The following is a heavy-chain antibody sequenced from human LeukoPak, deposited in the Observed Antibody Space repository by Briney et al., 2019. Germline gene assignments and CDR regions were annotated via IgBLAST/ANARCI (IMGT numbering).Heavy chain of an antibody. CDR2: ISSSSSYI. CDR3: ARVLNYDSSGYYYREHYFDY. Sequence: GGSLRLSCAASGFTFSSYAMSWVRQAPGKGLEWVSSISSSSSYIYYADSVKGRFTISRDNAKNSLYLQMNSLRAEDTAVYYCARVLNYDSSGYYYREHYFDYWGQGTLVTVSS. V-gene: IGHV3-21*01. J-gene: IGHJ4*02. CDR1: GFTFSSYA. D-gene: IGHD3-22*01.